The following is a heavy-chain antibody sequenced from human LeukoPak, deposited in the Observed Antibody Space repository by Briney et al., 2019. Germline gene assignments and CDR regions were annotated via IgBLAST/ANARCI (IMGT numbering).Heavy chain of an antibody. CDR1: GYTFTSYY. CDR3: ASGRCSSTSCYHFDY. CDR2: INPSGGST. D-gene: IGHD2-2*01. J-gene: IGHJ4*02. Sequence: ASVKVSCKASGYTFTSYYMHWVRQAPGQGLEWMGIINPSGGSTSYAQKFQGRVTMTRDTSTSTVYMELSSLRSEDTAVYYCASGRCSSTSCYHFDYWGQGTLVTVSS. V-gene: IGHV1-46*01.